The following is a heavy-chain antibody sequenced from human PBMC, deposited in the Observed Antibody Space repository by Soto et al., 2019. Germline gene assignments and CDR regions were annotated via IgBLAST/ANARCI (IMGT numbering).Heavy chain of an antibody. CDR3: TRGGDAYKNGH. CDR1: DGSVSIGTYY. J-gene: IGHJ4*02. CDR2: IHYSGST. D-gene: IGHD2-21*01. V-gene: IGHV4-61*01. Sequence: PSETLSLTCTVSDGSVSIGTYYWSWIRQPPGKGLEWIGFIHYSGSTNYNPSLKSRVTMSVDTSKNHFSLKLTSVNAADTAVYYCTRGGDAYKNGHWGQGTLVTVSS.